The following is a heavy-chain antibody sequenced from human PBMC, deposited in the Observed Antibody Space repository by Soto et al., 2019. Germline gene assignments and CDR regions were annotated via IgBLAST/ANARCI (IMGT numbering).Heavy chain of an antibody. CDR3: AHRXXGWFLFDY. J-gene: IGHJ4*02. CDR2: IYWNGDK. V-gene: IGHV2-5*01. D-gene: IGHD6-19*01. CDR1: GFSLSTSGVG. Sequence: QITLKESGPTLVKPTQTLTLTCTFSGFSLSTSGVGVXWIRQSXGKALQWLALIYWNGDKRYNPSLKTRLTITKDTSKNQVVLTLTNMDPVDTATYYCAHRXXGWFLFDYWGQGTLVTVSS.